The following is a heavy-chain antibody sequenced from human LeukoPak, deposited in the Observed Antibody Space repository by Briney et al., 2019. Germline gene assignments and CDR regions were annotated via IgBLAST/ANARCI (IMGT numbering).Heavy chain of an antibody. CDR3: ARGRGSGSPDY. D-gene: IGHD3-10*01. CDR1: GFTFSSYS. CDR2: ISSSSSYI. Sequence: GGSLRLSCAAPGFTFSSYSMNWVRQAPGKGLEWVSSISSSSSYIYYADSVKGRFTISRDNAKNSLYLQMNSLRAVDTAVYYCARGRGSGSPDYWGQGTLVTVSS. V-gene: IGHV3-21*01. J-gene: IGHJ4*02.